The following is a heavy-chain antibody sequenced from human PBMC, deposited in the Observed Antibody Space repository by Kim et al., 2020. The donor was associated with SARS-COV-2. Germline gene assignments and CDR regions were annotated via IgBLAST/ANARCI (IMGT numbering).Heavy chain of an antibody. Sequence: YNEYTESVKSRITIHPDTSKNQFSLQLNSVTPEDTAVYYCARGELGMVDYWGQGTLVTVSS. D-gene: IGHD7-27*01. CDR3: ARGELGMVDY. J-gene: IGHJ4*02. V-gene: IGHV6-1*01. CDR2: YN.